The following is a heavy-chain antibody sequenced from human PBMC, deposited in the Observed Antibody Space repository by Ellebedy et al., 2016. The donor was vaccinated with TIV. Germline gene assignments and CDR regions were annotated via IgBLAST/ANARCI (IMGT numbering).Heavy chain of an antibody. CDR3: ARDPFSNTDVDPTAIANYYYYMDV. V-gene: IGHV3-21*01. CDR1: GFPFSSYS. D-gene: IGHD2/OR15-2a*01. J-gene: IGHJ6*03. Sequence: GESLKISXAASGFPFSSYSMTWVRQAPGKGLEWVAAITSSPLFKYYSDSVEGRFTISRDNAKNALSLQMNSLTAEETAVYYCARDPFSNTDVDPTAIANYYYYMDVWGNGTMVTVSS. CDR2: ITSSPLFK.